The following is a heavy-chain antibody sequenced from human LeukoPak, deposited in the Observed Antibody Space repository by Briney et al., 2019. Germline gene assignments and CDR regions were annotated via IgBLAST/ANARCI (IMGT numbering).Heavy chain of an antibody. D-gene: IGHD6-13*01. CDR2: IYTSGST. Sequence: SETLSLTCTVSGASITSFYWSWIRQPAGKGLEWIGRIYTSGSTNYNPSLKSRVTISVDTSKNQFSLKLSSVTAADTAVYYCATLVSSSGRPYYYMDVWGKGTTVTVSS. V-gene: IGHV4-4*07. CDR1: GASITSFY. J-gene: IGHJ6*03. CDR3: ATLVSSSGRPYYYMDV.